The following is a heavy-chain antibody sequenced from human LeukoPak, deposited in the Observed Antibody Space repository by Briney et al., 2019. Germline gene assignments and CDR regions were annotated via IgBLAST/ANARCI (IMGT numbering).Heavy chain of an antibody. CDR2: IRYDGNNK. D-gene: IGHD3-10*01. CDR1: GFTFSRYG. V-gene: IGHV3-30*02. CDR3: AKEKRPRLWFGELLGDY. Sequence: GGSLRLSCAASGFTFSRYGMHWVRQAPGKGLEWVAFIRYDGNNKYYADSVKGRFTISRDNSKNTMYLQMNSLRPEDTAVYYCAKEKRPRLWFGELLGDYWGQGTLVTVSS. J-gene: IGHJ4*02.